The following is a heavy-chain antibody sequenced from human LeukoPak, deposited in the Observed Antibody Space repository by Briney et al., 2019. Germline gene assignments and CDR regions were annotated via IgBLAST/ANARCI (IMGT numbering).Heavy chain of an antibody. CDR3: AKDGDVPFDY. J-gene: IGHJ4*02. D-gene: IGHD2-21*02. CDR2: ISSSGSTI. V-gene: IGHV3-48*03. CDR1: GFTFSSYE. Sequence: PGGSLRLSCAASGFTFSSYEMNWVRQAPGKGLEWVSYISSSGSTIYYADSVKGRFTISRDNSKNTLYLQMNSLRAEDTAVYYCAKDGDVPFDYWGQGTLVTVSS.